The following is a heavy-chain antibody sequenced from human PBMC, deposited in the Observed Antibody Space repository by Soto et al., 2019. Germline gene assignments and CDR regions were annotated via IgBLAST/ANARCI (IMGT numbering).Heavy chain of an antibody. CDR1: GGSISGGVHS. D-gene: IGHD2-8*01. CDR3: AREIMPLTNDWYFDL. Sequence: QVQLQESGPGLVKPSETLSLTCTVSGGSISGGVHSWSWIRKPPGKGLEWIGQIFDSGSTNYNPHLKCRLNISVDTSKNQFSLRLSSVNAADTAGYYCAREIMPLTNDWYFDLWGRGTLVTVSS. V-gene: IGHV4-30-4*01. CDR2: IFDSGST. J-gene: IGHJ2*01.